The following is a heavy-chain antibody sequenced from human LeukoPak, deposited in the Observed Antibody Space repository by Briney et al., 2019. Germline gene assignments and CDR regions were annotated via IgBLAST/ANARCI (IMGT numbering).Heavy chain of an antibody. CDR3: AAATTVTTVDAFDI. CDR2: IVAGSGNT. D-gene: IGHD4-17*01. V-gene: IGHV1-58*01. CDR1: GFTFTSSA. J-gene: IGHJ3*02. Sequence: EASVKVSCKASGFTFTSSAVQWVRQARGQRLEWIGWIVAGSGNTNYAQKFQERVTITRDMSTSTAYMELSSLRSEDTAVYYCAAATTVTTVDAFDIWGQGTMVTVSS.